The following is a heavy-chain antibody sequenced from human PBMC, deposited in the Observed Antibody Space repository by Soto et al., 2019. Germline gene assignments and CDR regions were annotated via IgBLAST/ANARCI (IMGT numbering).Heavy chain of an antibody. D-gene: IGHD3-9*01. Sequence: GGSLRLSCAASGFTFRTYAMNWVRQTPGKGLEWVATISSSAISTNYADSVKGRFTISRDNSKNVLYLRMTSLGTEDTAVYFCAKKAYDAVTGHYFDYWGQGTLVTVSS. CDR2: ISSSAIST. CDR1: GFTFRTYA. J-gene: IGHJ4*02. CDR3: AKKAYDAVTGHYFDY. V-gene: IGHV3-23*01.